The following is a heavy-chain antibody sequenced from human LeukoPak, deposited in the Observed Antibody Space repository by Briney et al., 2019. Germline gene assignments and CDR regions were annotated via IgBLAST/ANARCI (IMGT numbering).Heavy chain of an antibody. V-gene: IGHV1-2*02. CDR1: GYTFTDYY. Sequence: ASVKVSCKASGYTFTDYYMHWVRQAPGQGLEWMGWINPNSGGTNYAQKFQGRVTMTRDTSISTAYMELSRLRSDDTAVYYCARGGSPAYYYYYYMDVWGKGTTVTVSS. CDR3: ARGGSPAYYYYYYMDV. D-gene: IGHD1-26*01. CDR2: INPNSGGT. J-gene: IGHJ6*03.